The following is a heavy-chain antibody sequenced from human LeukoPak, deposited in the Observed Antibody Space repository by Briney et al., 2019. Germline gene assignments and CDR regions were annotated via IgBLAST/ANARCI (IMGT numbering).Heavy chain of an antibody. CDR2: INPSGGST. D-gene: IGHD6-13*01. CDR3: ASSRDFIAAAGG. V-gene: IGHV1-46*01. Sequence: ASVKVSCKASGYTFTSYYMHWVRQAPGQGLGWMGIINPSGGSTSYAQKFQGRVTMTRDTSTSTVYMELSSLRSEDTAVYYCASSRDFIAAAGGWGQGTLVTVSS. J-gene: IGHJ4*02. CDR1: GYTFTSYY.